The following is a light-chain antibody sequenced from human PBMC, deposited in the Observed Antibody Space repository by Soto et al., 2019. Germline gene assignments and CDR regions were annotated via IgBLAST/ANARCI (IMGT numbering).Light chain of an antibody. Sequence: ETVLTQSPGTLSLSPGERATLSCRASQSVTSRSLAWFQQKPGQAPRLLIFGASSRTTGIPDRFSGSGSGTDFTLTISRLEPEDFAVYYCQHYGTSPWTFGQGTKVEIE. V-gene: IGKV3-20*01. CDR3: QHYGTSPWT. J-gene: IGKJ1*01. CDR1: QSVTSRS. CDR2: GAS.